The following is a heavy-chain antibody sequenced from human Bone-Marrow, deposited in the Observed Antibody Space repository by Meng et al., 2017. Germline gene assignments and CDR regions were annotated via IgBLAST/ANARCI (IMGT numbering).Heavy chain of an antibody. CDR1: GFTFSSYG. CDR3: ASPGDSSGWFPFDY. CDR2: IWYDGSNK. J-gene: IGHJ4*02. Sequence: GESLKISCAASGFTFSSYGMHWVRQAPGKGLEWVAVIWYDGSNKYYADSVKGRFTISRDNSKNTLYLQMNSLRAEDTAVYYCASPGDSSGWFPFDYWRQGTLVTVSS. V-gene: IGHV3-33*01. D-gene: IGHD6-19*01.